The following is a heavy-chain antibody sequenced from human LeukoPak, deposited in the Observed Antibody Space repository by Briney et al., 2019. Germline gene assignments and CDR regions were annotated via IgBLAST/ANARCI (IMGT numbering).Heavy chain of an antibody. D-gene: IGHD3-3*01. CDR3: ARGSYDFWSGYHDY. J-gene: IGHJ4*02. Sequence: ASVKVSCKASGYTFTGYYMHWVRQAXXXXXXXXXXXNPNSGGTNYAQKFQGRVTMTRDTSISTAYMELSRLRSDDTAVYYCARGSYDFWSGYHDYWGQGTLVTVSS. CDR1: GYTFTGYY. V-gene: IGHV1-2*02. CDR2: XNPNSGGT.